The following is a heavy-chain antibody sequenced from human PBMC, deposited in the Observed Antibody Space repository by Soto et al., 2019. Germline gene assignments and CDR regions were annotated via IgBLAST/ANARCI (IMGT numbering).Heavy chain of an antibody. V-gene: IGHV3-23*01. CDR3: AKDRLGGNFDY. J-gene: IGHJ4*02. CDR1: GFTFNNYA. CDR2: ISGTGGST. Sequence: EVQVLDSGGGLVQPGGSLRLSCAASGFTFNNYAMNWVRQARGKGHEWIATISGTGGSTYYADTVKDRFTISRDNSKNTLYLQMNSLRVEDTAVYYCAKDRLGGNFDYWGQGTQVTVSS.